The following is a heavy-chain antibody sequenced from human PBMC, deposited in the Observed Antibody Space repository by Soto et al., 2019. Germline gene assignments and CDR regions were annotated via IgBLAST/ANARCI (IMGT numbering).Heavy chain of an antibody. CDR3: ARQDQRGYSYGFDY. CDR1: GGSISSSSYY. J-gene: IGHJ4*02. V-gene: IGHV4-39*01. Sequence: XATLLLSCTVSGGSISSSSYYWGWIRQPPGKGLEWIGSIYYSGSTYYNPSLKSRVTISVDTSKNQFSLKLSSVTAADTAVYYCARQDQRGYSYGFDYWGQGTLVTVSS. CDR2: IYYSGST. D-gene: IGHD5-18*01.